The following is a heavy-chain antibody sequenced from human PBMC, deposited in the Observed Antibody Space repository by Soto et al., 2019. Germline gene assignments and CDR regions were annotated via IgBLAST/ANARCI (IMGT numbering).Heavy chain of an antibody. CDR2: IIPIFGTA. V-gene: IGHV1-69*13. CDR3: AGTYYYDSSGYGRPFDY. Sequence: ASVKVSCKASGGTFSSYAISWVRQAPGQGLEWMGGIIPIFGTANYAQKFQGRVTITADESTSTAYMELSSLRSEDTAVYYCAGTYYYDSSGYGRPFDYWGQGTLVTVSS. J-gene: IGHJ4*02. CDR1: GGTFSSYA. D-gene: IGHD3-22*01.